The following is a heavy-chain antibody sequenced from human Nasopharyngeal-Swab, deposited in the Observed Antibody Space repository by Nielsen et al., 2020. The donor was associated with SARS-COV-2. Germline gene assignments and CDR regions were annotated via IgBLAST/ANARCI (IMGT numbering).Heavy chain of an antibody. V-gene: IGHV4-34*01. D-gene: IGHD6-6*01. CDR1: GASINSGGYY. CDR2: INHSGST. J-gene: IGHJ4*02. CDR3: ARSSYSSSVDY. Sequence: SETLSLTCTVSGASINSGGYYWSWIRQPPGKGLEWIGEINHSGSTNYNPSLKSRVTISVDTSKNQFSLKLSSVTAADTAVYYCARSSYSSSVDYWGQGTLVTVSS.